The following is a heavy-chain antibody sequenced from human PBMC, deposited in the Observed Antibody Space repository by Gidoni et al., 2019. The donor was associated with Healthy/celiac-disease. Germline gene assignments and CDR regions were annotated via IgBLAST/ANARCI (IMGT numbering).Heavy chain of an antibody. Sequence: QLQLQESGPGLVRPSETLSLTCTVSGGSSRTSTYYWGWIRPPPGKGLEWIGSIHYSGSTYYTPSLKSRVTISVDTSKNQFSLRLSSVTAADTAVYYCARSEDDYGQDYPRPGAFNIWGQGTMVTVSS. J-gene: IGHJ3*02. CDR1: GGSSRTSTYY. V-gene: IGHV4-39*01. CDR3: ARSEDDYGQDYPRPGAFNI. D-gene: IGHD3-16*01. CDR2: IHYSGST.